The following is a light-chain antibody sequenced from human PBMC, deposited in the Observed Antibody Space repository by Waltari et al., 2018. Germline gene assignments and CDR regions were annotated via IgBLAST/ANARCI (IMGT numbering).Light chain of an antibody. V-gene: IGLV2-14*03. CDR3: SSYTRSSTLGV. Sequence: QSALTQPASVSGSPGQSITISCSGTSSDVGGSNYVSWYQQHPGKAPKLMIYDVSNRPSGVSNRFSGSKSGNTTSLTISGLQAEDEADYYCSSYTRSSTLGVFGGGTKLTVL. CDR2: DVS. CDR1: SSDVGGSNY. J-gene: IGLJ3*02.